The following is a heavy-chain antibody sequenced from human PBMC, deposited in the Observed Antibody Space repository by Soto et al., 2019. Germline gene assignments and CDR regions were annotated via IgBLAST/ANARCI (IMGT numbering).Heavy chain of an antibody. V-gene: IGHV3-21*01. Sequence: GGSLRLSCAASGFTFSSYSMNWVRQAPGKGLEWVSSISSSSSYIYYADSVKGRFTISRDNAKNSLYLQMNSLRAEDTAVYYCARGPNYDFWSGYYKVGWFDPWGQGTLVTSPQ. D-gene: IGHD3-3*01. CDR1: GFTFSSYS. CDR3: ARGPNYDFWSGYYKVGWFDP. CDR2: ISSSSSYI. J-gene: IGHJ5*02.